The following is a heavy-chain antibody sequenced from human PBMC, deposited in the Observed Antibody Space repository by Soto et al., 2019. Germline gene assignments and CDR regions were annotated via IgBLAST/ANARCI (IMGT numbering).Heavy chain of an antibody. CDR2: INSGGST. Sequence: QVQLQQWGARLLKPSETLSLTCAVHGGSFSGYSWTWIRQPPGQGLEWIGEINSGGSTTYNPSLRSRVSMSLDTSTNHFSLNLSSVTAADTAVYYCARHRDYYYFYYGMDVWGQGTTVTVSS. J-gene: IGHJ6*02. CDR3: ARHRDYYYFYYGMDV. D-gene: IGHD3-16*01. V-gene: IGHV4-34*01. CDR1: GGSFSGYS.